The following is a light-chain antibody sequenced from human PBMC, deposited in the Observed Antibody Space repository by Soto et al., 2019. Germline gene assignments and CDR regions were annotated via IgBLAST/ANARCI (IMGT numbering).Light chain of an antibody. CDR1: SGDFSDHKY. CDR2: GVT. J-gene: IGLJ1*01. Sequence: QSVLTQPASVSGSPGQSITISCTGTSGDFSDHKYVSWYQQHPGKAPQLLIYGVTNRPSGFSNRFSGSKSGDTASLTISGLPADDEADYYCNSYTGYNSLPVFGTGTKVTVL. V-gene: IGLV2-14*01. CDR3: NSYTGYNSLPV.